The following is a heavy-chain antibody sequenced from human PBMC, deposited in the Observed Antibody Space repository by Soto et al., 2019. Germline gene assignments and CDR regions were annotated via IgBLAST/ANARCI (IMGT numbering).Heavy chain of an antibody. CDR2: ISHTGST. V-gene: IGHV4-30-2*01. CDR3: ARAVAPYFGTWFDP. J-gene: IGHJ5*02. D-gene: IGHD3-10*01. CDR1: GGSITSGTPYS. Sequence: PSETLSLTCAVSGGSITSGTPYSWRWIRQPPGKGLEWIGSISHTGSTSYNPSLKSRLTMSVDKSKNQFPLRLSSVTAADMAVYYCARAVAPYFGTWFDPWAREPWSPSPQ.